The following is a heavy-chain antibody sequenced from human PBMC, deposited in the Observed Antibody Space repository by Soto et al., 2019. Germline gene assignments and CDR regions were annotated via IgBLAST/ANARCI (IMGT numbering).Heavy chain of an antibody. CDR2: IYWDDDK. Sequence: QITLKESGPTLVKPTQTLTLTCTFSGFSLSTNGVGVGWIRQPPGKALEWLALIYWDDDKRYSPSLKSRLTITKDTSKNQVVLTMTNMDPVDTATYYCAHRRARNNIAAFDYWGQGTLVTVSS. V-gene: IGHV2-5*02. D-gene: IGHD6-25*01. J-gene: IGHJ4*02. CDR3: AHRRARNNIAAFDY. CDR1: GFSLSTNGVG.